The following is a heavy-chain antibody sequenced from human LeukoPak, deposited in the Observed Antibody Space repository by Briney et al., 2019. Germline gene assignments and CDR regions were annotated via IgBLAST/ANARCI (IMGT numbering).Heavy chain of an antibody. D-gene: IGHD2-15*01. CDR3: ARWRVGGMDV. CDR1: GFTFSSYE. CDR2: ISSSGSTI. Sequence: GGSLRLSCAASGFTFSSYEMNWVRQAPGKGLEWVSYISSSGSTIYYADSVKGRFTISRDNAKNSLYLQMNSLRAEDTAVYYCARWRVGGMDVWGKGTTVTVSS. J-gene: IGHJ6*04. V-gene: IGHV3-48*03.